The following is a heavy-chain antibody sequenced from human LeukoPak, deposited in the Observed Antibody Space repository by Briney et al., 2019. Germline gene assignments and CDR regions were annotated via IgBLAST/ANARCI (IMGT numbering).Heavy chain of an antibody. J-gene: IGHJ4*02. V-gene: IGHV1-24*01. D-gene: IGHD3-22*01. CDR2: FDPEDGET. CDR3: ATTXYDSSGYYLPPDY. Sequence: ASVKVSCKVSGYTLTELSMHWVRQAPGKGLEWMGGFDPEDGETIYAQKFQGRVTMTEDTSTDTAYMELSSLRSEDTAVYYCATTXYDSSGYYLPPDYWGQGTLVTVSS. CDR1: GYTLTELS.